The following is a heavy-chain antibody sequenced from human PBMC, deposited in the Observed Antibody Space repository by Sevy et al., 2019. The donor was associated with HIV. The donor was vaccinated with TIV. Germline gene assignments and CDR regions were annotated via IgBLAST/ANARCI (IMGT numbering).Heavy chain of an antibody. CDR2: ISSSGTTL. CDR1: GLTFSDYY. V-gene: IGHV3-11*01. D-gene: IGHD5-18*01. CDR3: VGRRYSYTYSWSYHFDY. J-gene: IGHJ4*02. Sequence: GGSLRLSCAASGLTFSDYYMSWIRQAPGKGLEWLSYISSSGTTLYSVDSVKGQFAISRDNAKNSLYLQMNSLRAEDTAVYFCVGRRYSYTYSWSYHFDYWGQGALVTVSS.